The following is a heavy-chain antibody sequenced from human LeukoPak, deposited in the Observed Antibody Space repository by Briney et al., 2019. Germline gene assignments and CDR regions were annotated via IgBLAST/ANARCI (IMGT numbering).Heavy chain of an antibody. CDR2: INPSAGST. J-gene: IGHJ4*02. CDR3: ARKGDIAVAGLVLDH. Sequence: VASVKVSCKASGYTFTSYYLHWVRQAPGQGLEWMGIINPSAGSTSYAQKFQGRVTMTRDTSTSTVYMELSSLRSEDTAVYYCARKGDIAVAGLVLDHWGQGTLATVSS. V-gene: IGHV1-46*01. D-gene: IGHD6-19*01. CDR1: GYTFTSYY.